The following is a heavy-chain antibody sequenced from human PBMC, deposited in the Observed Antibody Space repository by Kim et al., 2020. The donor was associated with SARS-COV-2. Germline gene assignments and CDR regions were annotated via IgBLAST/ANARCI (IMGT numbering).Heavy chain of an antibody. D-gene: IGHD3-10*01. J-gene: IGHJ5*02. Sequence: SETLSRTCTVSGGSISSYYWSWIRQPPGKGLEWIGYIYYSGSTNYNPSLKSRVTISVDTSKNQFSLKLSSVTAADTAVYYCARVKRGGCGEVNWFDPWGQGTLVTVSS. CDR1: GGSISSYY. CDR3: ARVKRGGCGEVNWFDP. CDR2: IYYSGST. V-gene: IGHV4-59*13.